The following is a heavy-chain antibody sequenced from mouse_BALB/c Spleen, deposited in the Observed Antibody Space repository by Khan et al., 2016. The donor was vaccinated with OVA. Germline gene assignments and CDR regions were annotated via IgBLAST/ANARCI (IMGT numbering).Heavy chain of an antibody. CDR1: GFSLSRYN. D-gene: IGHD1-1*01. CDR3: ARAYGTSLGYYAMDY. J-gene: IGHJ4*01. CDR2: IWSGGNT. Sequence: VQLQESGPGLVAPSQSLSITCTVSGFSLSRYNVHWIRQPPGKGLEWLGMIWSGGNTDYNSALKSRLSISKDNSKSQVFLKITSLQTDDTAVYYCARAYGTSLGYYAMDYWGQGTSVTVSS. V-gene: IGHV2-6-4*01.